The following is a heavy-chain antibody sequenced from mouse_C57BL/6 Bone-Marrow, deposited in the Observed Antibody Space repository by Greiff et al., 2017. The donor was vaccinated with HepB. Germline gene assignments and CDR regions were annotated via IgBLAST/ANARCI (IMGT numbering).Heavy chain of an antibody. CDR1: GYTFTSYW. Sequence: VQLQQPGAELVKPGASVKLSCKASGYTFTSYWMHWVKQRPGQGLEWIGMIHPNSGSTNYNEKFKSKATLTVDKSSSTAYMQLSSLTSEDSAVYYCARYDYDDPPFDYGGQGTTLTVSS. J-gene: IGHJ2*01. CDR3: ARYDYDDPPFDY. CDR2: IHPNSGST. V-gene: IGHV1-64*01. D-gene: IGHD2-4*01.